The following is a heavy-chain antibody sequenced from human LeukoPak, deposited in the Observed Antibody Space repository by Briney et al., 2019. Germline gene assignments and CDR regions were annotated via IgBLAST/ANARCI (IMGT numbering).Heavy chain of an antibody. D-gene: IGHD2-2*02. Sequence: GGSLRLSCAASGFTFSSYAMHWVRQAPGKGLEWVAVISYDGSNKYYADSVKGRFTISRGNSKNTLYLQMNSLRAEDTAVYYCARGLSYCSSTSCYTWGNWFDPWGQGTLVTVSS. V-gene: IGHV3-30-3*01. CDR1: GFTFSSYA. CDR3: ARGLSYCSSTSCYTWGNWFDP. J-gene: IGHJ5*02. CDR2: ISYDGSNK.